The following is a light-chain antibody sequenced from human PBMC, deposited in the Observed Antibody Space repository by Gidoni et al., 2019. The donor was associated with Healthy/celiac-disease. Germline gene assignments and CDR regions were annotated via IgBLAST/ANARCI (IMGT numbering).Light chain of an antibody. CDR3: AAWDDSLKEV. CDR1: RSNIGSNT. CDR2: SNN. J-gene: IGLJ1*01. V-gene: IGLV1-44*01. Sequence: QSVLTQPPSASGTPGQRVTISCSGSRSNIGSNTVNWYQQLPGTAPKLLIYSNNQRPSGVPDRFSGSKSGTSASLAISGLQSEDEADYYCAAWDDSLKEVFGTGTKVTVL.